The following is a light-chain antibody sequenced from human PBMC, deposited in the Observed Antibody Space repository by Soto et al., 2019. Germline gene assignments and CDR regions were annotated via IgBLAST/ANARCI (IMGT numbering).Light chain of an antibody. CDR1: QSVGSL. Sequence: EIVLTQSPGTLSLSPGERAILSCRASQSVGSLLAWYQHNPGQAPRLLIFDASCRAAGIPARFRGSGSGTDFTLTIDSLEPEDFVVYYCQQCANSRWTFGQGTKVDIK. J-gene: IGKJ1*01. CDR3: QQCANSRWT. V-gene: IGKV3-11*01. CDR2: DAS.